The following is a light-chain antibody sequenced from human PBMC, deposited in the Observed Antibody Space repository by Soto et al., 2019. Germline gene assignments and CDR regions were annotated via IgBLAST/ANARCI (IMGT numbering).Light chain of an antibody. CDR3: AGWDDSLSGYVV. V-gene: IGLV1-47*01. Sequence: QSVLTQPPSASGTPGQRVTISCSGGSSNIGTNFVYWYQQLPGTAPKLLIYRNDQRPSGVPDRFSGSKSGTSAALAISGLRSEDEADYYCAGWDDSLSGYVVFGGGTQLTVL. J-gene: IGLJ2*01. CDR1: SSNIGTNF. CDR2: RND.